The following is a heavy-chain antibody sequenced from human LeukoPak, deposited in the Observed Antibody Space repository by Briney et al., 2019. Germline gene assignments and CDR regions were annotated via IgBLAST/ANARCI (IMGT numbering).Heavy chain of an antibody. D-gene: IGHD2-21*01. CDR1: GGSISSYY. J-gene: IGHJ5*02. CDR3: ARGGDVGFHP. V-gene: IGHV4-59*01. CDR2: IYYTGST. Sequence: SETLSLTCSVSGGSISSYYWSWIRQPPRKGLEWIGYIYYTGSTNYNPSLKSRVTISLDTSKNQFSLKLSSVTAADTAVYYCARGGDVGFHPWGQGTLVTVSS.